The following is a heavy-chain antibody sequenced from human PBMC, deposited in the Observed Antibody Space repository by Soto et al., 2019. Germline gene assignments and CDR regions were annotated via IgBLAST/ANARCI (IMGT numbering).Heavy chain of an antibody. CDR2: INPNSGGT. D-gene: IGHD5-12*01. CDR3: ARDSGYDSFDY. Sequence: ASVKVSCKASGYTFTGYYMHWVRQAPGQGLEWMGWINPNSGGTNYAQKFQGWVTMTRDTSISTAYMELSRLRSDDAAVYYCARDSGYDSFDYWGQGTLVTVSS. CDR1: GYTFTGYY. V-gene: IGHV1-2*04. J-gene: IGHJ4*02.